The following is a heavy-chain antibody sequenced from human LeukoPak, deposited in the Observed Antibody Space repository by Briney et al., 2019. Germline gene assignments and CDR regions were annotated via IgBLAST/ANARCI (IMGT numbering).Heavy chain of an antibody. D-gene: IGHD3-16*01. Sequence: SETLSLTCTVSGGSITTYHWSWLRQSPGKGLEWIGYIDYRGTTDHNPSLKTRVAMSIDTSKNQFSLKLSSVTAADTAVYYCARHGAVHDAFDIWGQGTMVTVSS. V-gene: IGHV4-59*08. CDR2: IDYRGTT. CDR3: ARHGAVHDAFDI. J-gene: IGHJ3*02. CDR1: GGSITTYH.